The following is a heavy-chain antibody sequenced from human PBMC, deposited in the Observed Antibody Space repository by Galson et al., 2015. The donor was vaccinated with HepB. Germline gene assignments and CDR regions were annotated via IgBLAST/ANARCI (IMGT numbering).Heavy chain of an antibody. CDR2: ISSSSSFI. V-gene: IGHV3-21*01. J-gene: IGHJ5*02. Sequence: SLRLSCAASGFTFSSYSMNWVRQAPGKGLEWVSSISSSSSFIYYADSVKGRFTISRDNAKNSLYLQMNSLRAEDTAVYYCARDQAAHSSSWFNYGPGPPFDPWGQGTLVTVSS. CDR1: GFTFSSYS. CDR3: ARDQAAHSSSWFNYGPGPPFDP. D-gene: IGHD6-13*01.